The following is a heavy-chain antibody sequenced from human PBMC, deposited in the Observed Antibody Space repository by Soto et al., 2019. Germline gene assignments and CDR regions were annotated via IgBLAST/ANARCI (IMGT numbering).Heavy chain of an antibody. Sequence: PSETLSLTCAVSGGSISSDTYSWSWLRQPPGKGLEWVGYIHHSGNTYFNPSLKSRVTISVDRAKNQLSLKLTSVTAADTAVYYCGRTTLLVWFDPWGQGTLVTVSS. CDR2: IHHSGNT. V-gene: IGHV4-30-2*01. CDR3: GRTTLLVWFDP. CDR1: GGSISSDTYS. J-gene: IGHJ5*02. D-gene: IGHD2-15*01.